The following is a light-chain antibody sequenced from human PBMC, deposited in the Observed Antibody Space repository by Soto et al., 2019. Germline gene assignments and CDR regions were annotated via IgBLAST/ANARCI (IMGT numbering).Light chain of an antibody. V-gene: IGLV1-40*01. Sequence: QSVLTQPPSGSGAPGQRVTISCTGSGSNIGAGYDVHWYQHRPGTAPKLLVFGDSHRPSGVPDRFSGSKSGTSASLAITGLQAEDEGDYYFQSYDSTLDARYVFGTGTKRTVL. J-gene: IGLJ1*01. CDR3: QSYDSTLDARYV. CDR1: GSNIGAGYD. CDR2: GDS.